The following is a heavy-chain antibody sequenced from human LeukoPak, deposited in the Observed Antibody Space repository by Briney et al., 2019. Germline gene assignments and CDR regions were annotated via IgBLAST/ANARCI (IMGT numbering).Heavy chain of an antibody. CDR1: GYSFTNYW. V-gene: IGHV5-51*01. CDR2: IYPGDSDT. J-gene: IGHJ4*02. Sequence: GESLKISCKGSGYSFTNYWIDWVRQMPGEGLEWMGIIYPGDSDTRHSPSFQGQVTISAEKSISTAYLQWSSLKASDTAMYYCARQYQDYLDYWGQGPLVTVSS. CDR3: ARQYQDYLDY. D-gene: IGHD2-2*01.